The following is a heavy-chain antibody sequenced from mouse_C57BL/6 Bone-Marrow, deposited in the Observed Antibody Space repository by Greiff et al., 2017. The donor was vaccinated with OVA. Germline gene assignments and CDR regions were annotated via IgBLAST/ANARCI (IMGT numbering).Heavy chain of an antibody. CDR3: TTGEYEYAY. J-gene: IGHJ3*01. CDR2: IDPENGDT. D-gene: IGHD5-2*01. CDR1: GFNIKDDY. V-gene: IGHV14-4*01. Sequence: EVQLQQSGAELVRPGASVKLSCTASGFNIKDDYMHWVKQRPEQGLEWIGWIDPENGDTEYASKFQGKATITADTSSNTAYLQLSSLTSEDTAVYYCTTGEYEYAYWGQGTLVTVSA.